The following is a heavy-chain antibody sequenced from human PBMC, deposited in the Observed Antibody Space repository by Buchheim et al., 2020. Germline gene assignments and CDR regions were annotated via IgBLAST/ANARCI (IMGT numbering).Heavy chain of an antibody. V-gene: IGHV4-30-4*01. J-gene: IGHJ4*02. Sequence: QVQLQESGPGLVKPSQTLSLTCTVSGGSISSGDYYWSWIRQPPGKGLEWIGYIYYSGSTYYNPPLKSRVTITVETSKNQFSLKLSSVTAADTAVYYCARGTYYYDSSGLLLDYWGQGTL. CDR1: GGSISSGDYY. D-gene: IGHD3-22*01. CDR2: IYYSGST. CDR3: ARGTYYYDSSGLLLDY.